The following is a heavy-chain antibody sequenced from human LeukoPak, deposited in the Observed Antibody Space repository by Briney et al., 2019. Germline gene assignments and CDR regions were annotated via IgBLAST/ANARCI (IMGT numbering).Heavy chain of an antibody. CDR3: ARDVGIAASSSFDY. Sequence: PGRSLRLSCAASGFTFSSYAMHWVRQAPGKGLEWVAVISYDGSNKYYADSVKGRFTISRDNSKNTLYLQMNSLKAEDTAVYYCARDVGIAASSSFDYWGQGTLVTVSS. CDR1: GFTFSSYA. D-gene: IGHD6-13*01. V-gene: IGHV3-30*04. CDR2: ISYDGSNK. J-gene: IGHJ4*02.